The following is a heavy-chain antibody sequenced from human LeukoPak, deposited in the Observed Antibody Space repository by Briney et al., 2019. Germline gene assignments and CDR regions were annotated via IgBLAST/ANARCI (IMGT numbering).Heavy chain of an antibody. CDR1: GFTFSSYA. CDR3: ARDYAVVARPPYYYYYYGMDV. J-gene: IGHJ6*02. CDR2: ISGSGGST. Sequence: GGSLRLSCAASGFTFSSYAMSWVRQAPGKGLEWVSAISGSGGSTYYADSVKGRFTISRDNSKNTLYLQMNSLRAEDTAVYYCARDYAVVARPPYYYYYYGMDVWGQGTTVTVSS. V-gene: IGHV3-23*01. D-gene: IGHD2-15*01.